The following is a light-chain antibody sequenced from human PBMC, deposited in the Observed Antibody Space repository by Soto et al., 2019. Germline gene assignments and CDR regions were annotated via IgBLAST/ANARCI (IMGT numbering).Light chain of an antibody. CDR2: HAY. V-gene: IGKV1-5*01. CDR1: QSIDRW. Sequence: DIQMTQSPSTLPASVGERVTITCRASQSIDRWLAWYQQRPGKAPKLLIYHAYSLESGVPSRFSGSESGTEFTLTISSLQPDDFATYYCQHYNSYSEAFGQGNKVDIK. J-gene: IGKJ1*01. CDR3: QHYNSYSEA.